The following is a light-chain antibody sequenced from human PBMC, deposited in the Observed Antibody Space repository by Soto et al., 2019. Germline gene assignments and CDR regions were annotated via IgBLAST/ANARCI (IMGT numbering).Light chain of an antibody. V-gene: IGLV2-14*01. J-gene: IGLJ3*02. CDR3: SSYRSNSWV. CDR1: SSDVGGYNH. Sequence: QSALTQPASVSGSPGQSITISCTGTSSDVGGYNHVSWYQQHPGKAPKLIIYEVRNRPSGVSNRLSGSKSGNTASLTISGLQAEDEADYYCSSYRSNSWVFGGGTQLTVL. CDR2: EVR.